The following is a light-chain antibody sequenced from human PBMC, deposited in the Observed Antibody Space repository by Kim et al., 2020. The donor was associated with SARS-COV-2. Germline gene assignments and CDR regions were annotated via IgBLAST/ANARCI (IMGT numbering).Light chain of an antibody. Sequence: DIQMTQSPSTLSASVGDKVTITCRASQSIATWLAWYQQKPGKPPQLLVYTTSTLPTGVPSTFSGDGSGTEFTLTISSLQPDDFATYYFQQYATYPFTFGPGTKVDIK. J-gene: IGKJ3*01. CDR3: QQYATYPFT. CDR2: TTS. CDR1: QSIATW. V-gene: IGKV1-5*03.